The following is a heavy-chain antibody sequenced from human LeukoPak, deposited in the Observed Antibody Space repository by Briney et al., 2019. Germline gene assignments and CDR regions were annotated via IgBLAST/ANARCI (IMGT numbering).Heavy chain of an antibody. V-gene: IGHV3-7*01. D-gene: IGHD6-19*01. CDR1: GFTFSSYA. CDR2: IKQDGSEK. J-gene: IGHJ4*02. CDR3: VRDVLVGSNGWYY. Sequence: GGSLRLSCAASGFTFSSYAMHWVRQAPGKGLEWVANIKQDGSEKYYVDSVKGRFTISRDNAKNSLYLQMNSLRAEDTAVYYCVRDVLVGSNGWYYWGQGTLVTVSS.